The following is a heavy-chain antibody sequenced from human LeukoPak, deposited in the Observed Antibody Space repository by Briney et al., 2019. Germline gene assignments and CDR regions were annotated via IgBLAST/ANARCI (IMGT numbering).Heavy chain of an antibody. CDR1: GYTFTSYD. D-gene: IGHD6-6*01. CDR2: MNPSSGNT. V-gene: IGHV1-8*01. Sequence: ASVKVSCKASGYTFTSYDINWVRQATGQGLEWMGWMNPSSGNTGYAQKFQGRVTMTRNTSISTAYMGLSSLRSEDTAVYYCARARVFDAFDIWGQGTMVTVSS. J-gene: IGHJ3*02. CDR3: ARARVFDAFDI.